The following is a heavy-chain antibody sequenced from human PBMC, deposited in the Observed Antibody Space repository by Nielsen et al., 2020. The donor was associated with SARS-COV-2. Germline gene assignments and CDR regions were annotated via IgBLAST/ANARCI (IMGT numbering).Heavy chain of an antibody. J-gene: IGHJ5*02. CDR2: IYSGGST. D-gene: IGHD2-15*01. V-gene: IGHV3-53*01. Sequence: GGSLRLSCAASGFTVSSNYMSWVRQAPGKGLEWVSVIYSGGSTYYADSVKGRFTISRDNSKNTLYLQMNSLRAEDTAVYYCALVVVAATQYGGFDPWGQGTLVTVSS. CDR1: GFTVSSNY. CDR3: ALVVVAATQYGGFDP.